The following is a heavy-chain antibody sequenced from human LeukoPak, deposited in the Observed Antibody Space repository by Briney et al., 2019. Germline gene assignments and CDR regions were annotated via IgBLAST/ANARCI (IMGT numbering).Heavy chain of an antibody. CDR3: ARDLTIFGVAHYYGMDV. Sequence: SETLSLTCAVYGGSFSGYYWSWIRQPPGKGLEWIGEINHSGSTNYNPSLKSRVTISVDTSKNQFSLKLGSVTAADTAVYYCARDLTIFGVAHYYGMDVWGQGTTVTVSS. V-gene: IGHV4-34*01. D-gene: IGHD3-3*01. CDR1: GGSFSGYY. J-gene: IGHJ6*02. CDR2: INHSGST.